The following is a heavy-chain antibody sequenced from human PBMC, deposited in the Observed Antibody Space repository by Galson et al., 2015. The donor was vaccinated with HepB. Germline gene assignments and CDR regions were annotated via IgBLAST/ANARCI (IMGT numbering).Heavy chain of an antibody. D-gene: IGHD3-16*01. Sequence: SLRLSCAASGFTFSYYAMTWVRQAPGKGLEWVSSISGGGETTYYAGSVKGRFTVSRDNAKKTLYLRTNSLRAEDTAVYYCAKGDVWGSAARNYGMDVWGQGTTVTVSS. V-gene: IGHV3-23*01. CDR2: ISGGGETT. CDR1: GFTFSYYA. CDR3: AKGDVWGSAARNYGMDV. J-gene: IGHJ6*02.